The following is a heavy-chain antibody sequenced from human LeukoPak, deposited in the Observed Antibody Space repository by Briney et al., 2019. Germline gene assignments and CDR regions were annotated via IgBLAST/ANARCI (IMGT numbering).Heavy chain of an antibody. CDR1: GFTFSSYA. Sequence: PGGSLTLSCAASGFTFSSYAMHWVRQAPGKGLEWVAVISYDGSNKYYADSVKGRFTISRDNSKNTLYLQMNSLRAEDTAVYYCASFRYFDYWGQGTLVTVSS. J-gene: IGHJ4*02. V-gene: IGHV3-30*01. CDR2: ISYDGSNK. D-gene: IGHD1-14*01. CDR3: ASFRYFDY.